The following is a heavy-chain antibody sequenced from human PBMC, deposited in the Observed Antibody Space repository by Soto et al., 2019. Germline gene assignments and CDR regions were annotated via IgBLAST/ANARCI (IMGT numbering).Heavy chain of an antibody. D-gene: IGHD5-18*01. J-gene: IGHJ4*02. Sequence: EVQLVESGGGLVQPGGSLRLSCAASGFTFNTYWMSWVRQAPGKGLEWVANIKQDGSEKFFVDSVKGRFTISRDNTRNSLYLQRTSLTAEDTALYYCATARRGYSYRGFDSWGQGAPVTVSS. CDR3: ATARRGYSYRGFDS. V-gene: IGHV3-7*01. CDR2: IKQDGSEK. CDR1: GFTFNTYW.